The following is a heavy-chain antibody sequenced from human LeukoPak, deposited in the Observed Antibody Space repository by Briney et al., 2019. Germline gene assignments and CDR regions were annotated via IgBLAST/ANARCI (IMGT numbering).Heavy chain of an antibody. J-gene: IGHJ4*02. CDR2: ISYSGRT. CDR3: TRTLDYGTLDY. D-gene: IGHD1-7*01. V-gene: IGHV4-59*11. Sequence: SETLSLTCTVSGASIYSHYWSWIRQSPGPGLEWIAYISYSGRTNYNPSIKSRVTISLDTSQIQFSLKLSSVTAADTAVYYCTRTLDYGTLDYWGQGTLVTVSS. CDR1: GASIYSHY.